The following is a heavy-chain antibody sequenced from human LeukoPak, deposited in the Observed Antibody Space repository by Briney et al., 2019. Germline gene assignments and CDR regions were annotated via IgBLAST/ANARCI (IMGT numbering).Heavy chain of an antibody. V-gene: IGHV3-30-3*01. CDR3: ARDSHGFDY. CDR1: GFTFSSYA. J-gene: IGHJ4*02. CDR2: ISYDGSNK. Sequence: PGGSLRLSCAAPGFTFSSYAMHWVRQAPGKGLEWVAVISYDGSNKYYADSVKGRFTISRDNSKNTLYLQMNSLRAEDTAVYYCARDSHGFDYWGQGTLVTVSS.